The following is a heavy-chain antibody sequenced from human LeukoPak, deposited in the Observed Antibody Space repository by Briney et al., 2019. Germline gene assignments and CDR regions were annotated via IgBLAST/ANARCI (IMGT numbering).Heavy chain of an antibody. Sequence: SETLSLTCNVSGDSININGYSWSWIRQPPGKGLEWIGHIYLSGTSYYTPSLRSRVTISLHKSNNQFSLNLSSVTAADTAVYYCARDGGGTSYYDSSGYPEIDYWGQGTLVTVSS. CDR3: ARDGGGTSYYDSSGYPEIDY. CDR1: GDSININGYS. J-gene: IGHJ4*02. CDR2: IYLSGTS. V-gene: IGHV4-30-2*01. D-gene: IGHD3-22*01.